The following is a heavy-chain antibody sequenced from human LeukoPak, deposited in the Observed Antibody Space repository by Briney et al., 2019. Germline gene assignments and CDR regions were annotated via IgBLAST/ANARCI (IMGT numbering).Heavy chain of an antibody. CDR1: GGSIHHSY. CDR2: IFSGGTT. CDR3: ARQMSGSSGFDS. D-gene: IGHD6-19*01. V-gene: IGHV4-59*08. Sequence: PSETLSLTCIVSGGSIHHSYWTWIRQPPGKGLEWIGYIFSGGTTKYNPSLKSRVTISVDTSKNQFSLKLTSVNAADTSVYYCARQMSGSSGFDSWGQGTLVTVSS. J-gene: IGHJ5*01.